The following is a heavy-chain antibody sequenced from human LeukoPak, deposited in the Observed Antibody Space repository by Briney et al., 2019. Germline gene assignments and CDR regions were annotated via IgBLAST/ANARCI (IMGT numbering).Heavy chain of an antibody. CDR2: IRGSGGTT. D-gene: IGHD3-9*01. V-gene: IGHV3-23*01. J-gene: IGHJ6*02. Sequence: GGSLRLSCAASGFTFSSYATSWVRQAPGKGLEWVSVIRGSGGTTYYADSVKGRFTISRDNSKNTLYLQMNSLRAEDTAVYYCAREKAYDTRSNYYYYYGMDVWGQGTTVTVSS. CDR3: AREKAYDTRSNYYYYYGMDV. CDR1: GFTFSSYA.